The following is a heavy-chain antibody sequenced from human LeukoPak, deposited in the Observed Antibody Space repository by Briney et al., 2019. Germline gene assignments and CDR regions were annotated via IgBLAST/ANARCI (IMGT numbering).Heavy chain of an antibody. CDR3: ARDLVGATGYFDH. V-gene: IGHV1-46*01. J-gene: IGHJ4*02. CDR2: INPSGGGT. D-gene: IGHD1-26*01. CDR1: GDTFTKYY. Sequence: GASVKVSCKASGDTFTKYYMHWVRQAPGQGLEWMGIINPSGGGTSYAQKFQGRVTMTRDTSTSTVYMELSSLRSEDTAVYDCARDLVGATGYFDHWGQGTLVTVSS.